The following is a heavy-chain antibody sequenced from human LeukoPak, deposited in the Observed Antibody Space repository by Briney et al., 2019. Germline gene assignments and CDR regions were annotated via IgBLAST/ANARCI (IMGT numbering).Heavy chain of an antibody. CDR1: GFTFSTYG. Sequence: GGSLRLSCSASGFTFSTYGMHWVRQAPGKGLEWVAFIRYDGSNKYYADSVKGRFTISRDNSKNTLYLQMNSLRAEDTAVYFCRRFEQLASEDWFDPWGQGTLVTVSS. V-gene: IGHV3-30*02. CDR3: RRFEQLASEDWFDP. CDR2: IRYDGSNK. J-gene: IGHJ5*02. D-gene: IGHD6-6*01.